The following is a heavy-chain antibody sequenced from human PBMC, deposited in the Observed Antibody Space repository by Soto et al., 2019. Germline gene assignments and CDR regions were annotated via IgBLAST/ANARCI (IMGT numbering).Heavy chain of an antibody. CDR3: ARSDHYYYDSSGYWDY. J-gene: IGHJ4*02. Sequence: ASETLSLTCTVSGGSISSYYWSWIRQPPWKGLEWIGYIYYSGSTNYNPSLKSRLTISVDTSKNQFSLKLSSVTAADTAVYYCARSDHYYYDSSGYWDYWGQGTLVTVSS. CDR1: GGSISSYY. D-gene: IGHD3-22*01. V-gene: IGHV4-59*08. CDR2: IYYSGST.